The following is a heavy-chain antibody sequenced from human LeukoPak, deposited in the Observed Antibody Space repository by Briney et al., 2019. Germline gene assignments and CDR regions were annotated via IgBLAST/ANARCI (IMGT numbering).Heavy chain of an antibody. Sequence: KPSETLSLTCIVSGGSISSGSDYWGWIRQPPGKGLEWIGEIYHSGSTNYNPSLKSRVTISVDRSKNQFSLKLTSVTVADTAVYYCAKYVNGGEKGFDYWGQGTLVTVSS. CDR3: AKYVNGGEKGFDY. CDR2: IYHSGST. J-gene: IGHJ4*02. CDR1: GGSISSGSDY. V-gene: IGHV4-39*07. D-gene: IGHD2-8*01.